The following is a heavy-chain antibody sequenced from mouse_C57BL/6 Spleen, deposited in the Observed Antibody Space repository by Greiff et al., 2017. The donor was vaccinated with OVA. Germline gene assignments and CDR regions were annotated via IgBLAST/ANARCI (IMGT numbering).Heavy chain of an antibody. V-gene: IGHV1-64*01. Sequence: QVQLKQPGAELVKPGASVKLSCKASGYTFTSYWMHWVKQKPGQGLEWIGMIHPNSGSTNYNEKFKSKATLTVDKSSSTAYMQLSSLTSEDSAVYYCDTTVVALDYWGQGTTLTVSS. CDR3: DTTVVALDY. J-gene: IGHJ2*01. D-gene: IGHD1-1*01. CDR2: IHPNSGST. CDR1: GYTFTSYW.